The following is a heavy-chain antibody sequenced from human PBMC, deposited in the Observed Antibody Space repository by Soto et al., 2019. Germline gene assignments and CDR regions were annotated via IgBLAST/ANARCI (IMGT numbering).Heavy chain of an antibody. Sequence: QVQLVQSGAAVKKPGASLQVSCKAPGYTFTSYAMHWVRQAPGQRLEWMGWINAGNGHTRYSQKLQGSVTITRDTSESAAYMELRSLRFEDTAVYFCATAIADYAFDLWGRGTMGTGSS. CDR2: INAGNGHT. J-gene: IGHJ3*01. CDR1: GYTFTSYA. V-gene: IGHV1-3*01. CDR3: ATAIADYAFDL. D-gene: IGHD2-2*01.